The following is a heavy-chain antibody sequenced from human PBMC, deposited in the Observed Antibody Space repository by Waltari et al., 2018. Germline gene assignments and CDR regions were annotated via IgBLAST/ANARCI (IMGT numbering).Heavy chain of an antibody. CDR2: IYYSGST. CDR1: GGSISSYY. Sequence: QVQLQESGPGLVKPSETLSLTCTVSGGSISSYYWSWIRQPPGKGLEWIGYIYYSGSTNYNPSLKSRVTISVDTSKNQFSLKLSSVTAADTAVYYCARGNCSSTSCYGPNWFDPWGQGTLVTVSS. J-gene: IGHJ5*02. D-gene: IGHD2-2*01. CDR3: ARGNCSSTSCYGPNWFDP. V-gene: IGHV4-59*01.